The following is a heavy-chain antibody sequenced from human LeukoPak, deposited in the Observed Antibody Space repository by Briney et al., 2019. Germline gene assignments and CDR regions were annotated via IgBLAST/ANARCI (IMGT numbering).Heavy chain of an antibody. D-gene: IGHD3-10*01. CDR2: MNPNSGNT. V-gene: IGHV1-8*03. CDR1: GYTFTGYY. Sequence: ASVKVSCKASGYTFTGYYMHWVRQAPGQGLEWMGGMNPNSGNTGYAQKFQGRVTITRNTSISTAYMELSSLRSEDTAVYYCAKSSYYGSGSYYYYYYYMDVWGKGTTVTVSS. CDR3: AKSSYYGSGSYYYYYYYMDV. J-gene: IGHJ6*03.